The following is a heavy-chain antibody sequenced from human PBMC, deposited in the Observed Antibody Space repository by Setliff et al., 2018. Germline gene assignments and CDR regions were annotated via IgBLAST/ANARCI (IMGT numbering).Heavy chain of an antibody. V-gene: IGHV4-31*03. CDR2: IHHSGET. CDR3: ARARDGIDFDYFDY. CDR1: GDSIRRGDY. J-gene: IGHJ4*02. Sequence: SETLSLTCTVSGDSIRRGDYWSWIRQHPGKGLEWIGYIHHSGETFYNPSLRSRVIISVDTSKNQYSLKVTSLIAADTAVYYCARARDGIDFDYFDYWGRGTPVTVSS.